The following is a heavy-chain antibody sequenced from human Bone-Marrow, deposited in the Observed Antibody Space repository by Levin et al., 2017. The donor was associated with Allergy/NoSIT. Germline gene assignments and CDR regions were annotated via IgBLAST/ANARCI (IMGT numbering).Heavy chain of an antibody. CDR1: GFSLSTSGVG. CDR3: AQSYDYFLGGYRSVALDY. J-gene: IGHJ4*02. D-gene: IGHD3-16*02. CDR2: IFCDDDK. V-gene: IGHV2-5*02. Sequence: SGPTLVKPTQTLTLTCNFSGFSLSTSGVGVGWVRQPPGKALEWLALIFCDDDKRYSPSLKSRRTITKDTSKDQVDRIMTNMDPVDTATYYCAQSYDYFLGGYRSVALDYWGQGTLVTVSS.